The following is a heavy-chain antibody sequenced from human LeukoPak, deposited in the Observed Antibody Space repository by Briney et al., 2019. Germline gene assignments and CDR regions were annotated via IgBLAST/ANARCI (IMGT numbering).Heavy chain of an antibody. Sequence: SETLSLTCAVHGESFSAYFWSWLRHVPGKGLEWIGEIDHRGSSNYNPPLKSRATISVDTSKNHFSLSLTSVSAADTAVYYCATRSSALAAARCFDDWGQGTVVTVSS. J-gene: IGHJ4*03. CDR2: IDHRGSS. V-gene: IGHV4-34*01. CDR1: GESFSAYF. D-gene: IGHD6-6*01. CDR3: ATRSSALAAARCFDD.